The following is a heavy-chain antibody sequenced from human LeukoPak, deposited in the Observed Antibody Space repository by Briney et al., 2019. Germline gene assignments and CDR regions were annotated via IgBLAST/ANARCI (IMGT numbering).Heavy chain of an antibody. J-gene: IGHJ1*01. CDR3: ARGVPDAIGYFQH. CDR2: IWYGGSNK. V-gene: IGHV3-33*08. CDR1: GFTFSSYG. Sequence: GGSLRLSCAASGFTFSSYGMHWVRQAPGKGLEWVAVIWYGGSNKYYADSVKGRFTISRDNAKNSLYLQMNSLRAEDTAVYYCARGVPDAIGYFQHWGQGTLVTVSS. D-gene: IGHD2-2*02.